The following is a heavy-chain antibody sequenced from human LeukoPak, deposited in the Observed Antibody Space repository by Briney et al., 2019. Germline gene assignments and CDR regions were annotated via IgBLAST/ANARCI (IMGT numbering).Heavy chain of an antibody. CDR1: GFTFSSYA. D-gene: IGHD1-1*01. CDR2: ISGSGGST. V-gene: IGHV3-23*01. J-gene: IGHJ6*03. CDR3: AKGLGTRYYYYYMDV. Sequence: PGGSLRLPWAASGFTFSSYAMSWVRHAPGKGQDGVSAISGSGGSTYYADSVKGRFTISRDNSKNTLYLQMNSLRAEDTAVYYCAKGLGTRYYYYYMDVWGKGTTVTVSS.